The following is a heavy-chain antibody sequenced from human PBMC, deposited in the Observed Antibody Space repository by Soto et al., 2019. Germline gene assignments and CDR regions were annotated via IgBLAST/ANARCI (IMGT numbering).Heavy chain of an antibody. CDR1: GYSISTGFN. CDR2: IYHSGST. D-gene: IGHD6-19*01. CDR3: ARDWGTGFYRLDS. V-gene: IGHV4-38-2*02. Sequence: PSETLSLTCAVSGYSISTGFNWAWIRQPPGKGLEWIGSIYHSGSTYYNLSLKSRVTISSDASKNQISLKLSSVTAADTALYYCARDWGTGFYRLDSWGQGTLVTVSS. J-gene: IGHJ4*02.